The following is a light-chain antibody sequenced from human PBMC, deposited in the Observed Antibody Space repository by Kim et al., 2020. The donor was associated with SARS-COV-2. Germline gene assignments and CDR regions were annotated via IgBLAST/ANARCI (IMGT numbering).Light chain of an antibody. V-gene: IGLV6-57*02. CDR2: EDN. J-gene: IGLJ3*02. Sequence: NFMLTQAPSVSESPGKTVIISCTGSGGSIATNYVQWYQQRPGSAPTTVIYEDNRRPSGVPDRFSGSIDSSSNSASLTISGLKNEDEADYFCQSYDNTNPPLNGVFGGGTKVTVL. CDR1: GGSIATNY. CDR3: QSYDNTNPPLNGV.